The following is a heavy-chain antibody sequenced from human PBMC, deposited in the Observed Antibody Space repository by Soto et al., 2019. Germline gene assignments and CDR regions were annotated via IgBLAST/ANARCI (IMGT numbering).Heavy chain of an antibody. Sequence: EGQLVESGGGLVQPGRSLRLSCAASGFTFGDSVMHWVRQAPGKGLEWVSGISWTSDIRAYADSVKGRFTISRNNAKDSVYLKMSSLRAEDTALYYCAKDMAHYDFWGNNERALDVWGQGTTGIVSS. J-gene: IGHJ6*02. V-gene: IGHV3-9*01. CDR3: AKDMAHYDFWGNNERALDV. CDR1: GFTFGDSV. D-gene: IGHD3-3*01. CDR2: ISWTSDIR.